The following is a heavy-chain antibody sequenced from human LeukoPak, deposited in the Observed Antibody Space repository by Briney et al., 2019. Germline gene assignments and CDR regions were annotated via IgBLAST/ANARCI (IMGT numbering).Heavy chain of an antibody. Sequence: GGSLRLSCAASGFTFSSYSMNWVRQAPGKGLEWVSSISSSSSYIYYADSVKGRFTISRDNAKNSLYLQMNSLRAEDTAVYYCARGVAAEPYYSYGMDVWGQGTTVTVSS. J-gene: IGHJ6*02. CDR2: ISSSSSYI. CDR3: ARGVAAEPYYSYGMDV. CDR1: GFTFSSYS. V-gene: IGHV3-21*01. D-gene: IGHD2-15*01.